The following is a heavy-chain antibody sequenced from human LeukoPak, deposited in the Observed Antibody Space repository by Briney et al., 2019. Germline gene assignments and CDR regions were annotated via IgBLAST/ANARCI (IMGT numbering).Heavy chain of an antibody. D-gene: IGHD2-2*01. V-gene: IGHV4-39*01. Sequence: SETLSLTCTVSGGSFSSSSYYWGWIRQPPGKGLEWIGSIYYSGSTYYNPSLKSRVTISVDTSKNQFSLKLSSVTAADTAVYYCASQPRPCSSTSCPYVGSDYWGQGTLVTVSS. CDR1: GGSFSSSSYY. CDR3: ASQPRPCSSTSCPYVGSDY. CDR2: IYYSGST. J-gene: IGHJ4*02.